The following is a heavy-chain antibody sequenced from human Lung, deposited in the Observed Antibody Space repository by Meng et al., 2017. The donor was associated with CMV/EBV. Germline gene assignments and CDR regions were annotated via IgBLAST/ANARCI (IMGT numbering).Heavy chain of an antibody. D-gene: IGHD3-16*01. J-gene: IGHJ5*02. Sequence: SCAASGCTFSSYAMHWVRQAPGKGLEWVAVISYDGSNKYYADSVKGRFTISRDNSKNTLYLQMNNLRAEDTAVYYCARGWGLYSWFDPWGQGTLVTVSS. V-gene: IGHV3-30-3*01. CDR3: ARGWGLYSWFDP. CDR1: GCTFSSYA. CDR2: ISYDGSNK.